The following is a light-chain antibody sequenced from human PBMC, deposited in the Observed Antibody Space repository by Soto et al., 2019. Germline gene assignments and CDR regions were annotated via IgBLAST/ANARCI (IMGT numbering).Light chain of an antibody. Sequence: EIVLTQSPATLSLSTGDRATLSCRARQSVRSYLAWYQQKPGQAPRLLIYDASNRATGIPARFSGSGSGTDFTLSITSLDPEDFAVYYCHQRSDWPPTFGGGTKAEIK. V-gene: IGKV3-11*01. CDR1: QSVRSY. J-gene: IGKJ4*01. CDR2: DAS. CDR3: HQRSDWPPT.